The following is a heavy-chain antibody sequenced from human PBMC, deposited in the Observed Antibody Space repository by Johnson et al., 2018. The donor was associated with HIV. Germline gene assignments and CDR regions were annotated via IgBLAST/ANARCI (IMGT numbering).Heavy chain of an antibody. V-gene: IGHV3-11*04. CDR3: ARNGLVPAAKGVAFDI. CDR1: GFKFKDYY. Sequence: QVQLVESGGGLVKPVGSLRVSCAASGFKFKDYYMSWIRQAPGKGLEWISYISSSGGIRYYADSVKGRFTVSRDNAKNSLYLQMNSLRVEDTAVYYCARNGLVPAAKGVAFDIWGQGTMVTGSS. J-gene: IGHJ3*02. D-gene: IGHD2-2*01. CDR2: ISSSGGIR.